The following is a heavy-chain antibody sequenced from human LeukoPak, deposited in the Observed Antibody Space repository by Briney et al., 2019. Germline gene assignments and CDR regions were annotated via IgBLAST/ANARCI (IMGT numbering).Heavy chain of an antibody. CDR3: ARLRIAVAGRTFDY. CDR2: IKQDGSEK. Sequence: GGSLRLSCAASGFTFSSYSMNWVRQAPGKGLEWVANIKQDGSEKYYVDSVKGRFTISRDNAKNSLYLQMNSLRAEDTAVYYCARLRIAVAGRTFDYWGQGTLVTVSS. D-gene: IGHD6-19*01. CDR1: GFTFSSYS. V-gene: IGHV3-7*01. J-gene: IGHJ4*02.